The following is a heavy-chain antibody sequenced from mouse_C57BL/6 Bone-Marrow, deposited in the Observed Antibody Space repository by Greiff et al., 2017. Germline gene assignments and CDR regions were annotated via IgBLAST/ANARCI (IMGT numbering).Heavy chain of an antibody. CDR2: IDPENGDT. CDR3: TNPFFAY. J-gene: IGHJ3*01. Sequence: EVQLVESGAELVRPGASVKLSCTASGFNIKDDYMHWVKQRPEQGLEWIGWIDPENGDTEYASKFQGKAPITAGTSSNTAYLQLSSLTSEDTAVYYCTNPFFAYWGQGTLVTVSA. CDR1: GFNIKDDY. V-gene: IGHV14-4*01.